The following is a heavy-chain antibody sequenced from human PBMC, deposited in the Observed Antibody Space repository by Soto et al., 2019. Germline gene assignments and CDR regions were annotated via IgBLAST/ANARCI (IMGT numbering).Heavy chain of an antibody. Sequence: GGSLRLSCAASGFTFSSYAMSWVRQAPGKGLEWVSAISSSGGSTYYADSVKGRFTISRDNSKNTLYLQMNSLRAEDTAVYYCAKDRNSSSWGRDAFDIWGQGTMVTVSS. CDR3: AKDRNSSSWGRDAFDI. V-gene: IGHV3-23*01. D-gene: IGHD6-13*01. CDR1: GFTFSSYA. CDR2: ISSSGGST. J-gene: IGHJ3*02.